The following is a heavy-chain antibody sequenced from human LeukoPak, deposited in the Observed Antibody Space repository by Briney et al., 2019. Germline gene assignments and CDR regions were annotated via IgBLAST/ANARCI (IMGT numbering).Heavy chain of an antibody. V-gene: IGHV3-15*01. Sequence: GGSLRLSCAASGFTFSAAWMTWVRQTPGKGLECVGRIKNRSDGGATDYPTPVKGRFAISRDDSKNTLYLQMNSLKIEDTSVYYCTTVGSSWGFDYWGQGTLVTVSS. CDR2: IKNRSDGGAT. J-gene: IGHJ4*02. CDR3: TTVGSSWGFDY. D-gene: IGHD6-13*01. CDR1: GFTFSAAW.